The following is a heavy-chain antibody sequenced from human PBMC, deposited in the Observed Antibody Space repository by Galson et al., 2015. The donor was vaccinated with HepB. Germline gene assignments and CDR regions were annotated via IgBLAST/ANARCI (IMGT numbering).Heavy chain of an antibody. Sequence: SLRLSCAASGFTFSSYDMRWVRQAPGKGLEWVSAISGSGGSTYYADSVKGRFTISRDNSKNTLYLQMNSLRAEDTAVYYCAKAVEAGVTIFGVVTNPPTWLDYWGQGTMVTVSS. CDR3: AKAVEAGVTIFGVVTNPPTWLDY. J-gene: IGHJ4*02. CDR1: GFTFSSYD. D-gene: IGHD3-3*01. CDR2: ISGSGGST. V-gene: IGHV3-23*01.